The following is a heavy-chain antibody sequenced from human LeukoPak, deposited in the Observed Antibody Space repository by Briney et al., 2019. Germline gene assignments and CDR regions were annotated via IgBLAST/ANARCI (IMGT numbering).Heavy chain of an antibody. D-gene: IGHD3-16*01. CDR3: SKWGSSFDALDG. V-gene: IGHV3-23*01. J-gene: IGHJ3*01. CDR1: GFTLSSHA. Sequence: GGSLRLSCAVSGFTLSSHAMSWVPQAPGRGGEGFTAISVSGRSTNCADCVKVRFTKTRDNSKITFDLQMNSLRAEDTGVYYYSKWGSSFDALDGWGNGIMVTVS. CDR2: ISVSGRST.